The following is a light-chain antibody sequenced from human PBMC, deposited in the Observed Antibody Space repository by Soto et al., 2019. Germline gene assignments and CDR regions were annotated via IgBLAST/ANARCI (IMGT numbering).Light chain of an antibody. CDR2: LGS. V-gene: IGKV2-28*01. J-gene: IGKJ2*01. CDR1: QRLLRSDGYNS. CDR3: MQTLQSPYT. Sequence: DIVMTQSPLSLPVSPGEPASISCRSSQRLLRSDGYNSLDWYLQKPGQSPQLLIYLGSSRAAGVPDRFSGSGSGTDFTLKISRVEAGDVGVYYCMQTLQSPYTFGQGTKLEIK.